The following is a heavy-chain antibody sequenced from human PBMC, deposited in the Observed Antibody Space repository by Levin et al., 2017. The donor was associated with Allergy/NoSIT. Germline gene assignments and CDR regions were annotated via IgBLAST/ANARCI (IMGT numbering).Heavy chain of an antibody. CDR3: ARVPETASSSWPTENWFDP. V-gene: IGHV1-2*02. D-gene: IGHD6-13*01. J-gene: IGHJ5*02. Sequence: ASVKVSCKASGYTFTGYYMHWVRQAPGQGLEWMGWINPNSGGTNYAQKFQGRVTMTRDTSISTAYMELSRLRSDDTAVYYCARVPETASSSWPTENWFDPWGQGTLVTVSS. CDR2: INPNSGGT. CDR1: GYTFTGYY.